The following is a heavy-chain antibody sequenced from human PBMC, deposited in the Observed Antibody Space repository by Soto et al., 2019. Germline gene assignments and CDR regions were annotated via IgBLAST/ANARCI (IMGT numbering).Heavy chain of an antibody. CDR1: GGSISSRSYW. V-gene: IGHV4-39*01. Sequence: ETLSLTCTVSGGSISSRSYWWAWIRQPPGKGLEWIGDIFYSGSSYSNPSLKGRVAISVDTSKNQFSLKLNSVTAADTAVYYCARHPRDDYNYGGSGIFDFWGQGTLVTVSS. J-gene: IGHJ4*02. D-gene: IGHD3-16*01. CDR2: IFYSGSS. CDR3: ARHPRDDYNYGGSGIFDF.